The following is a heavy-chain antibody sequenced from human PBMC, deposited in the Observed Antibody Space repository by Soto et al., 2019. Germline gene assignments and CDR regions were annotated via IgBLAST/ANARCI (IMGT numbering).Heavy chain of an antibody. V-gene: IGHV1-69*02. D-gene: IGHD3-16*01. Sequence: QVQLVQSGAELKKPGSSVKVSCEASGGSFISYSFTWVRQAPGQGLEWMGRIIPIQGKANYALKFQDRVTITADRSTRTAYMELRSLRPEDTAVYYCAKSLLFGDHAYMDVWGKGTTVTVSS. CDR3: AKSLLFGDHAYMDV. CDR2: IIPIQGKA. CDR1: GGSFISYS. J-gene: IGHJ6*03.